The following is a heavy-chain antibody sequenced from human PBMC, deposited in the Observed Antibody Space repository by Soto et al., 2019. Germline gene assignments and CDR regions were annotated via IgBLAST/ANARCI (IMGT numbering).Heavy chain of an antibody. Sequence: ASVKVSCKASGFPLSNAAVQWVRQARGQRLEWIGRIVVGTGNTDYAQKFQERVTITRDMSTRTVYMELSSLRSEDTAVYYCARCLGPIVVVPAANPGATGYYYGMDVWGQGTTVTVSS. CDR3: ARCLGPIVVVPAANPGATGYYYGMDV. CDR1: GFPLSNAA. CDR2: IVVGTGNT. J-gene: IGHJ6*02. V-gene: IGHV1-58*01. D-gene: IGHD2-2*01.